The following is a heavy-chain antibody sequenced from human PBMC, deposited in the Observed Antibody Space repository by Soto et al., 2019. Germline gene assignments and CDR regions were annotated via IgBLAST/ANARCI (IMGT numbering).Heavy chain of an antibody. CDR1: GYTFTSYG. Sequence: QVQLVQSGAEVKKPGASVKVSCKASGYTFTSYGISWVRQAPGQGLEWMGWISAYNGKPNYAQKLQGRVTMTTDTSTSTAYMELRSLRSDDTAVYYCARAISKITGTTRAVDYWGQGTLVTVSS. CDR2: ISAYNGKP. V-gene: IGHV1-18*04. J-gene: IGHJ4*02. CDR3: ARAISKITGTTRAVDY. D-gene: IGHD1-7*01.